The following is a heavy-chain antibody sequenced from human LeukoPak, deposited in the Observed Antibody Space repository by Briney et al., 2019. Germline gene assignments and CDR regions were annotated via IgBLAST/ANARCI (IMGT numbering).Heavy chain of an antibody. CDR1: GFTFSSYG. CDR2: ISWNSGSI. V-gene: IGHV3-9*01. Sequence: GGSLRLSCAASGFTFSSYGMHWVRQAPGKGLEWVSGISWNSGSIGYADSVKGRFTISRDNAKNSLYLQMNSLRAEDTALYYCAKDKSPPYMYYYGSGSAFDYWGQGTLVTVSS. J-gene: IGHJ4*02. D-gene: IGHD3-10*01. CDR3: AKDKSPPYMYYYGSGSAFDY.